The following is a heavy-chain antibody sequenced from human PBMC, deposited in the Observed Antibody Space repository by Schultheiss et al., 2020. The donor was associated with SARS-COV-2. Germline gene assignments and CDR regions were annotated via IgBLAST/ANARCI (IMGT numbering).Heavy chain of an antibody. CDR1: GFAFRSYA. CDR3: ARGYYDILTGCFDY. Sequence: GGSLRLSCAASGFAFRSYAMNWVRQAPGKGLEWVSYISSSSNAIYYGDSVKGRFTISRDNAKYSLYLQMNSLRDEDTAVYYCARGYYDILTGCFDYWGQGTLVTAPQ. V-gene: IGHV3-48*02. J-gene: IGHJ4*02. CDR2: ISSSSNAI. D-gene: IGHD3-9*01.